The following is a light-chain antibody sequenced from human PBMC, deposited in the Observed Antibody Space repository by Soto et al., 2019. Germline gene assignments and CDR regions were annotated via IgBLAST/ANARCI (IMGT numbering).Light chain of an antibody. J-gene: IGLJ2*01. CDR3: CSYAGRATYV. V-gene: IGLV2-23*02. Sequence: QSVLTQPASVSGSPGQSITISCTGTSSDVGNYKYVSWYQQHPGKAPKLMIYEVFKRPSGVSHRFSGSKSGNTASLTISGLQAEDEANYYCCSYAGRATYVFGGGTKLTVL. CDR2: EVF. CDR1: SSDVGNYKY.